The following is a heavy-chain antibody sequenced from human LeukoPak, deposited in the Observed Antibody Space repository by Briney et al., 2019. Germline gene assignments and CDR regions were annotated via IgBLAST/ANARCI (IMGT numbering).Heavy chain of an antibody. Sequence: ASVRVSCRTSGYTFTNYSVTWVRQAPGQGLEWMGWIIAHNGKTNYAQNHQGRVTMTTHTSTSTVYMEMRTLISDETAVYYCARRDSGTTIGDYWGQGTRVTVSS. CDR1: GYTFTNYS. D-gene: IGHD1-26*01. J-gene: IGHJ4*02. V-gene: IGHV1-18*01. CDR3: ARRDSGTTIGDY. CDR2: IIAHNGKT.